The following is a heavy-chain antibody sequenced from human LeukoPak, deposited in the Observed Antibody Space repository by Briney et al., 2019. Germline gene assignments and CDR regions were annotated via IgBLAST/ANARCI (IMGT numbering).Heavy chain of an antibody. V-gene: IGHV1-46*01. J-gene: IGHJ3*02. CDR1: GYTFTSYY. CDR2: INPSGGST. CDR3: ARRLSAAMVNGAFDI. D-gene: IGHD5-18*01. Sequence: GASVKVSCKASGYTFTSYYMHWVRQAPGQGLEWMGIINPSGGSTSYAQRFQGRVTMTRDTSTSTVYMELSSLRSEDTAVYYCARRLSAAMVNGAFDIGGQGTMVTVSS.